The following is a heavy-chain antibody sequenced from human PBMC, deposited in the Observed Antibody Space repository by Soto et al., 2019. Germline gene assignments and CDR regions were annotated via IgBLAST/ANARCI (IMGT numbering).Heavy chain of an antibody. D-gene: IGHD1-1*01. CDR2: MNPNSGST. Sequence: ASVKVSCKASGYTFTSYDINWVRQAPGQGLEWMGWMNPNSGSTNYAQKFQGWVTMTRDTSISTAYMELSRLRSDDTAVYYCARSKGTDAFDIWGQGTMVTVSS. J-gene: IGHJ3*02. CDR1: GYTFTSYD. CDR3: ARSKGTDAFDI. V-gene: IGHV1-2*04.